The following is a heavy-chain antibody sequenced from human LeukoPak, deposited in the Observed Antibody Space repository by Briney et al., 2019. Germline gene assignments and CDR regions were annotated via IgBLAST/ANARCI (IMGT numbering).Heavy chain of an antibody. V-gene: IGHV3-30*04. D-gene: IGHD6-19*01. J-gene: IGHJ4*02. CDR1: GFTFSSYA. CDR2: ISYDGSNK. Sequence: GGSLLLSCAASGFTFSSYAMHWVRQAPGKGLEWVAVISYDGSNKYYADSVKGRFTISRDNSKNTLYLQMNSLRAEDTAVYYCAKDARRTFGLSSGLYRGSCYFDYWGQGTLVTVSS. CDR3: AKDARRTFGLSSGLYRGSCYFDY.